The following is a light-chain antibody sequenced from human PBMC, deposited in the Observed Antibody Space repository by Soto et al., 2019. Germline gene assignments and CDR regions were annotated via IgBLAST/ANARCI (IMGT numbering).Light chain of an antibody. CDR1: QSLAYSDGNTY. CDR2: KVS. Sequence: DVVMTQSPLSLPVTLGQPASISCRSSQSLAYSDGNTYLNWFQQRPGQSPRRLIYKVSNRDSGVPERSSGSGSGTDFTLKISRVEAEDVGVYYCMQGTHWPPYTFGQGTKLEIK. CDR3: MQGTHWPPYT. J-gene: IGKJ2*01. V-gene: IGKV2-30*01.